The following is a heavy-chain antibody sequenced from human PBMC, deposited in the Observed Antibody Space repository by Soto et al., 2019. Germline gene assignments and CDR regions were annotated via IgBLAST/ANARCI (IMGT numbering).Heavy chain of an antibody. CDR3: ARDIVVVPAAPGDFYYYYGMDV. J-gene: IGHJ6*02. CDR1: GFTFSSYA. Sequence: GGSLRLSCAASGFTFSSYAMHWVRQAPGKGLEWVAVISYDGSNKYYADSVKGRFTISRDNSKNTLYLQMNSLRAEETAVYYCARDIVVVPAAPGDFYYYYGMDVWGQGTTVTVSS. CDR2: ISYDGSNK. D-gene: IGHD2-2*01. V-gene: IGHV3-30-3*01.